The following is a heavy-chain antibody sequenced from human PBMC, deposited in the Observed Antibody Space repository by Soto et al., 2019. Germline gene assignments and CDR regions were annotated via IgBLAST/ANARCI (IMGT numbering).Heavy chain of an antibody. CDR3: ARDRFSSGWSDAFDI. CDR2: IWYDGSNK. D-gene: IGHD6-19*01. CDR1: GFTFSSYG. J-gene: IGHJ3*02. V-gene: IGHV3-33*01. Sequence: QVQLVESGGGVGQPGRSLRLSCAASGFTFSSYGMHWVRQAPGKGLEWVAVIWYDGSNKYYADSVKGRFTISRDNSKKSLYLQMNSLRAEDTAVHYCARDRFSSGWSDAFDIWGQGTMVTVSS.